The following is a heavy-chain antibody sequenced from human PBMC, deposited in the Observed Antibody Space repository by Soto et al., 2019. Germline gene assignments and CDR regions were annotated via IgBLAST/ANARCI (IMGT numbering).Heavy chain of an antibody. CDR3: ARRRGYSSGPTPSNWFDP. V-gene: IGHV4-34*01. CDR2: INHSGST. D-gene: IGHD6-19*01. J-gene: IGHJ5*02. Sequence: SETLSLTCAVYGGSFSGYYWSWIRQPPGKGLEWIGEINHSGSTNYNPSLKSRVTISVDTSKNQFSLKLSSVTAADTAVYYCARRRGYSSGPTPSNWFDPWGQGTLVTVPQ. CDR1: GGSFSGYY.